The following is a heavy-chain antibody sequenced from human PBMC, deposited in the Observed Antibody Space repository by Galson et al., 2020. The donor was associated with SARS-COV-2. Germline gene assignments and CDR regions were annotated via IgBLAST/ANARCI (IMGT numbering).Heavy chain of an antibody. CDR3: ATAPAYYYDSSGWY. CDR1: GYTLTELS. D-gene: IGHD3-22*01. V-gene: IGHV1-24*01. CDR2: FDHEAGET. Sequence: ASVNVSRQVSGYTLTELSMHYVRQAPAKALEWTGGFDHEAGETIYAQKFQGRVTMTEDTYTDTAYMELSSLRSEDTAVYYCATAPAYYYDSSGWYWGQGTLVTVSS. J-gene: IGHJ4*02.